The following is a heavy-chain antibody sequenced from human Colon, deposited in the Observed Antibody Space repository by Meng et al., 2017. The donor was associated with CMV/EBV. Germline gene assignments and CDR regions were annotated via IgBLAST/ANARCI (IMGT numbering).Heavy chain of an antibody. J-gene: IGHJ4*02. Sequence: QGQPVQSWAEGNKPGAAVKVSCKASGYTFPDNYMHWVRQAPGQALEWMGWINPNSGGTNYAQKFQGRVTMTRDTSISTAYMELSRLRSDDTAVYYCARGKNYYDSSGYRKGLDYWGQGTLVTVSS. CDR3: ARGKNYYDSSGYRKGLDY. D-gene: IGHD3-22*01. CDR1: GYTFPDNY. CDR2: INPNSGGT. V-gene: IGHV1-2*02.